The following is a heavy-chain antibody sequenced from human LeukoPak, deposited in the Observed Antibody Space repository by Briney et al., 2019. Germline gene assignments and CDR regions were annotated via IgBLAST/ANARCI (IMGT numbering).Heavy chain of an antibody. CDR1: GYTFTNYG. J-gene: IGHJ4*02. V-gene: IGHV1-18*01. CDR3: ARDRPYSSSRLTPFDY. Sequence: ASVKVSCKASGYTFTNYGISWVRQAPGQGLEWMGWISGYNGNTIYAQQFQGRVTMTTDTSTSTAYMELRSLRSDDTAVYYCARDRPYSSSRLTPFDYWGQGTQVTVSS. CDR2: ISGYNGNT. D-gene: IGHD6-19*01.